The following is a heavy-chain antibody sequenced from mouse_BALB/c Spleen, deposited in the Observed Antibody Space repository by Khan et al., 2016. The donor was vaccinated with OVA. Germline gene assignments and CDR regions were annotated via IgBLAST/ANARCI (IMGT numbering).Heavy chain of an antibody. D-gene: IGHD3-2*02. V-gene: IGHV3-2*02. CDR2: ISYSGNT. CDR3: ARIQGEDFDY. CDR1: GYSITSDYA. Sequence: VELVESGPGLVKPSQSLSLTCTVTGYSITSDYAWNWIRQFPGNKLEWMGYISYSGNTKYNPSLKSRISITRDTSKNQFFLQLNFVTIEDTATYYCARIQGEDFDYWGQGTTLTVSS. J-gene: IGHJ2*01.